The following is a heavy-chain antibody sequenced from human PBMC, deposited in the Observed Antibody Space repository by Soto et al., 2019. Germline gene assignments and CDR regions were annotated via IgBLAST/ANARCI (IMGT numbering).Heavy chain of an antibody. CDR3: ARAGFGGTDWIDP. Sequence: GGSLRLSCAASGFSVSSTYMIWVRQAPGKGLEWVSVIYTGGTTYYADFVEGRFTISRDDHNNTLYLQMNSLRVEDTAVYFCARAGFGGTDWIDPWGQGTRVT. CDR1: GFSVSSTY. CDR2: IYTGGTT. D-gene: IGHD3-10*01. V-gene: IGHV3-53*01. J-gene: IGHJ5*02.